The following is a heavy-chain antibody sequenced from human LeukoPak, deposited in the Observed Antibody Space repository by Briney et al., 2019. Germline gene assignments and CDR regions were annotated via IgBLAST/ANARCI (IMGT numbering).Heavy chain of an antibody. J-gene: IGHJ3*02. V-gene: IGHV4-30-2*01. CDR2: IYHSGST. CDR1: GGSISSGGYS. D-gene: IGHD1-26*01. CDR3: ARDGISEAFDI. Sequence: PSATLSLTCAVSGGSISSGGYSWSWIRQPPGKGLEWIRYIYHSGSTYYNPSLKSRVTISVDRSKNQFSLKLSSVTAADTAVYYCARDGISEAFDIWGQGTMVTVSS.